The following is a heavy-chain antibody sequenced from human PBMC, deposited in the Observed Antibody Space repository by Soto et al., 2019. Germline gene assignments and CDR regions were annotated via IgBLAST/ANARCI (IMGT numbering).Heavy chain of an antibody. CDR1: GYTFTSYD. D-gene: IGHD2-15*01. Sequence: ASVKVSCKASGYTFTSYDINWVRQATGQGLEWMGWMNPNSGNTGYAQKFQGRVTMTRNTSISTAYMELSSLRSEDTAVYYCARVGGFCSGGSCQVLFFDSWGQGALVTVSS. CDR3: ARVGGFCSGGSCQVLFFDS. CDR2: MNPNSGNT. V-gene: IGHV1-8*01. J-gene: IGHJ4*02.